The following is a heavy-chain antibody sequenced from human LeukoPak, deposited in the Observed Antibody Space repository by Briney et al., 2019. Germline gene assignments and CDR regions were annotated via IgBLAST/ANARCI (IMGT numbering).Heavy chain of an antibody. D-gene: IGHD3-16*01. CDR3: VRDGGPYYFDC. J-gene: IGHJ4*02. Sequence: GGSLRLSCAASGFTFSSYGMHWVCQAPGKGLEWVANIKGDGGEKYFVDSVRGRFTISRDSSKNSLYLQMNSLSAEDTAVYYCVRDGGPYYFDCWGQGTLVTVSS. V-gene: IGHV3-7*01. CDR2: IKGDGGEK. CDR1: GFTFSSYG.